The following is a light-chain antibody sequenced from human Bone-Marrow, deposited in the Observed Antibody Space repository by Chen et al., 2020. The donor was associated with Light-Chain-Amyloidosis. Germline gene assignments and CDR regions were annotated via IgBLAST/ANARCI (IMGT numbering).Light chain of an antibody. Sequence: QSALTQPASVSGSPGQTITISGTGTSSDVGGDNHVSWYQQHPDKAPKLMIYEVTKRPSWVPDRFSGSKSDNTASLTISGLQTEDEADYFCSSYTITNTLVFGSGTRVTVL. CDR3: SSYTITNTLV. V-gene: IGLV2-14*01. CDR2: EVT. CDR1: SSDVGGDNH. J-gene: IGLJ1*01.